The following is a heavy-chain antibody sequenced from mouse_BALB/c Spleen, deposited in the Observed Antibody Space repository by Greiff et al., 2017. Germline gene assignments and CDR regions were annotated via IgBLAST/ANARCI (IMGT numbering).Heavy chain of an antibody. J-gene: IGHJ2*01. CDR2: ISSGGST. V-gene: IGHV5-6-5*01. D-gene: IGHD1-1*01. CDR1: GFTFSSYA. CDR3: ARPYYGSDYFDY. Sequence: EVKVVESGGGLVKPGGSLKLSCAASGFTFSSYAMSWVRQTPEKRLEWVASISSGGSTYYPDSVKGRFTISRDNARNILYLQMSSLRSEDTAMYYCARPYYGSDYFDYWGQGTTLTVSS.